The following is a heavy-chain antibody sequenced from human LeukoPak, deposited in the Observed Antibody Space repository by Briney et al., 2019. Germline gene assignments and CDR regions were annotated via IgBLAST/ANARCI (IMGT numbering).Heavy chain of an antibody. J-gene: IGHJ4*02. V-gene: IGHV3-23*01. CDR2: ISASGTNT. D-gene: IGHD3-3*01. CDR3: AKALRDFWEPLAY. Sequence: GGSLRLSCAASGSIFSDYGMSWVRQTPEKGLEWVSAISASGTNTYYADSVKGRFTISRDNLRNTLYLQMNSLRAGDTAIYYCAKALRDFWEPLAYWGQGTLVTVSS. CDR1: GSIFSDYG.